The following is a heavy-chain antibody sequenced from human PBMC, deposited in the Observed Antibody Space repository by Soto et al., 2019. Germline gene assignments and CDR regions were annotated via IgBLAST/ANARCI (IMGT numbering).Heavy chain of an antibody. D-gene: IGHD2-15*01. CDR1: GFTFSSYA. CDR2: ISYDGSNK. J-gene: IGHJ6*02. Sequence: QVQLVESGGGVVQPGRSLRLSCAASGFTFSSYAMHWVRQAPGKGLAWVAVISYDGSNKYYADSVKGRFTISRDNSKNTLYLQMNSLRAEDTAVYYCARDHVVVAATFRASYYGMDVWGQGTTVTVSS. CDR3: ARDHVVVAATFRASYYGMDV. V-gene: IGHV3-30-3*01.